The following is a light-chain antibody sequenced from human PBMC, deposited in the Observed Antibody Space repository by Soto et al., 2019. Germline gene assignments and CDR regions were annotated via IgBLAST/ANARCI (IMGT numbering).Light chain of an antibody. CDR2: ATS. CDR3: QQANIFPLT. Sequence: DIQMTQSPSFVSASVGDRFTITCRASQDISSWLVWYQQKPGKAPKLLIHATSGLQSGVPSRFSGSGSGTDFTLTISNLQSEDFATYYCQQANIFPLTFGGGTKVDIK. J-gene: IGKJ4*01. CDR1: QDISSW. V-gene: IGKV1-12*01.